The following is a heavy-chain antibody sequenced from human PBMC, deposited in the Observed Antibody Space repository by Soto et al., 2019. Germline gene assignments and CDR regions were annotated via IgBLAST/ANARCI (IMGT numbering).Heavy chain of an antibody. CDR1: GFTFSSYT. CDR3: ARDLGRLMGATPGY. V-gene: IGHV3-21*01. J-gene: IGHJ4*02. D-gene: IGHD1-26*01. Sequence: GGSLRLSCAASGFTFSSYTMSWVRQAPGKGLEWVSSISSSSSYIYYADSVKGRFTISRDNAKNSLYLQMNGLRAEDTAVYYCARDLGRLMGATPGYWGQGTLVTVSS. CDR2: ISSSSSYI.